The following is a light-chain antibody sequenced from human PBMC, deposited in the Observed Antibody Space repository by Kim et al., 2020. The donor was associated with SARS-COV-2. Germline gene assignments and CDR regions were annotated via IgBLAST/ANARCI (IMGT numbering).Light chain of an antibody. Sequence: ELVLTQSPGTLSLSPGERATLSCRASQSVSASYLALYQQKPGQAPRPLIYGASNRATGIPDRFTGSGSGTDFTLTISRLEPEDFAVYYCQQYAPPHFTFGPGTKVDIK. CDR1: QSVSASY. J-gene: IGKJ3*01. V-gene: IGKV3-20*01. CDR2: GAS. CDR3: QQYAPPHFT.